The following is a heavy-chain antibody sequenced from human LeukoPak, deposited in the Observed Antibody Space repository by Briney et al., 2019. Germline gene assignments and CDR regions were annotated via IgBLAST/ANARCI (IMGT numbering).Heavy chain of an antibody. CDR2: INPNSGGT. CDR3: ARAPYGSGSYYYYFGY. D-gene: IGHD3-10*01. J-gene: IGHJ4*02. CDR1: GYTFTGYY. Sequence: ASVKVSCKASGYTFTGYYMHWVRQAPGQGLEWMGWINPNSGGTNYAQKFQGWVTMTRDTSISTAYMELSRLRSDDTAVYYCARAPYGSGSYYYYFGYWGQGTLVTVSS. V-gene: IGHV1-2*04.